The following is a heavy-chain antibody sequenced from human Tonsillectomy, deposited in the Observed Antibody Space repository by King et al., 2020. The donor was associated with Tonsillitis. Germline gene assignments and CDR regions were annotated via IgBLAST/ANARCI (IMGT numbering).Heavy chain of an antibody. D-gene: IGHD3-10*01. V-gene: IGHV5-51*01. Sequence: QLVQSGAEVKKPGESLKISCQGTGYSFTTYWIAWVRQMPGKGLEWMGIIYPGDPDTRYGPSFQGQVTISADKSISTAYLQWSGLKASDTAMYYCARHKSYYGSGSYFAEIDYWGQGTLLTVSS. CDR2: IYPGDPDT. CDR1: GYSFTTYW. J-gene: IGHJ4*02. CDR3: ARHKSYYGSGSYFAEIDY.